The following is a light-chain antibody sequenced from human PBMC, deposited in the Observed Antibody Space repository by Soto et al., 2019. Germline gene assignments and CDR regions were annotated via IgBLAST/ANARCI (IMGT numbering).Light chain of an antibody. CDR2: GAS. V-gene: IGKV3-20*01. Sequence: EVVLTQSPGTLSLSPGERATLSCRADQSVSSSYLAWYQQKPGQAPRLLIYGASIRATGIPDRFSGSGSGTVFTLTISRLEPEDFAVYYCQRYGSSLVTFGGGTKVEIK. J-gene: IGKJ4*01. CDR3: QRYGSSLVT. CDR1: QSVSSSY.